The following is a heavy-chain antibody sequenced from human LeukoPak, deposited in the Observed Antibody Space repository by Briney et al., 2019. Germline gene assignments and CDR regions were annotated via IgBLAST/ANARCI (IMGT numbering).Heavy chain of an antibody. J-gene: IGHJ4*02. D-gene: IGHD3-16*01. CDR2: ISTSSSYI. CDR1: GFSFSSYS. Sequence: GGSLRLSCAGSGFSFSSYSMNWVRQAPGKGLEWVSSISTSSSYIYYADSVKGRLTISRDNARNSVYLQMNSLRVEDTSLYYCARGRGWVDHWGQGTLVTVSS. CDR3: ARGRGWVDH. V-gene: IGHV3-21*06.